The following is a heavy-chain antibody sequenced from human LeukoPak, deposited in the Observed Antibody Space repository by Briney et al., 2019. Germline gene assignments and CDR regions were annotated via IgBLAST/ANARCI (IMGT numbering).Heavy chain of an antibody. CDR2: IYYSGST. J-gene: IGHJ4*02. CDR3: ARQTSYGDQPFDY. CDR1: GGSISSYY. V-gene: IGHV4-59*08. Sequence: SETLSLTCTVSGGSISSYYWSWIRQPPGKGLEWIGYIYYSGSTNHNPSLKSRVTISVDTSKNQFSLKLSSVTAADTAVYYCARQTSYGDQPFDYWGQGTLVTVSS. D-gene: IGHD4-17*01.